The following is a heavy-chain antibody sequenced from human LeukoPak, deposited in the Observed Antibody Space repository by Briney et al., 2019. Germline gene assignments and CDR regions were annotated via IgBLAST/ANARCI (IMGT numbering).Heavy chain of an antibody. V-gene: IGHV4-4*02. Sequence: SETLSLTCAVSGGSISSSNWWSWVRQPPGKGLEWIGYIYYSGSTYYNPSLKSRVTISVDTSKNQFSLKLSSVTAADTAVYYCARHGGAKYFDWLLSDQYFDYWGQGSLVTVSS. D-gene: IGHD3-9*01. CDR1: GGSISSSNW. CDR2: IYYSGST. J-gene: IGHJ4*02. CDR3: ARHGGAKYFDWLLSDQYFDY.